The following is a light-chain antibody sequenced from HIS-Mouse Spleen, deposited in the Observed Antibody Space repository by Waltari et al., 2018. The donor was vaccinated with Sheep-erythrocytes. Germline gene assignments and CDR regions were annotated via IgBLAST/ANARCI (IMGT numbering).Light chain of an antibody. Sequence: DTQMTQPPSSLSASVGDIVTITCRASQSISSYLNWYQQKPGKAPKLLIYAASSLQSGVPSRFSGSGSGTDFTLTISSLQPEDFATYYCQQSYSTPPTFGGGTKVEIK. CDR2: AAS. V-gene: IGKV1-39*01. CDR1: QSISSY. J-gene: IGKJ4*01. CDR3: QQSYSTPPT.